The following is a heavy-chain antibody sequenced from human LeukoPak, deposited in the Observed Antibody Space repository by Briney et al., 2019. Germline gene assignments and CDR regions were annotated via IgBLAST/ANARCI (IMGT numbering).Heavy chain of an antibody. CDR1: GVTFSSYG. CDR3: ARAAKFEFYFDY. Sequence: PGGSLRLSCAASGVTFSSYGMHWVRQAPGKGLEWVALIQYDETNKYYADSVKGRFTISRDNAKNSLYLQMNSLRAEDTAVYYCARAAKFEFYFDYWGQGTLVTVSS. D-gene: IGHD3-10*01. J-gene: IGHJ4*02. V-gene: IGHV3-30*02. CDR2: IQYDETNK.